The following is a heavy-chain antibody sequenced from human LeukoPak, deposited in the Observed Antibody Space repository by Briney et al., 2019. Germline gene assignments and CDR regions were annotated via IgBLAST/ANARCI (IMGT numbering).Heavy chain of an antibody. V-gene: IGHV3-30-3*01. J-gene: IGHJ4*02. Sequence: GGSLRLSCAASGFTFSNYAMHWVRQAPGKGLEWVAIISYDGNDKYYTDSVKGRFTISRDKSRNTLYLQMNSLRAEDTAVYYCARDRDTAMGLWGQGTLVTVSS. CDR2: ISYDGNDK. CDR3: ARDRDTAMGL. CDR1: GFTFSNYA. D-gene: IGHD5-18*01.